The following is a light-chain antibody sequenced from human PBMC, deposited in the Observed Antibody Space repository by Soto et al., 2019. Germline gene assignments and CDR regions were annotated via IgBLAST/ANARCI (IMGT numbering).Light chain of an antibody. CDR3: QQYGSSPPYT. J-gene: IGKJ2*01. V-gene: IGKV3-20*01. CDR2: GAS. CDR1: QSINSNY. Sequence: EIVLTQSPGTLSLSPGERATLSCRASQSINSNYLAWYQQKPGQAPRLLIYGASSRATGIPDRFSGSGSGTDFTLSISRLEPEDFAVYYCQQYGSSPPYTCGQGTKLEIK.